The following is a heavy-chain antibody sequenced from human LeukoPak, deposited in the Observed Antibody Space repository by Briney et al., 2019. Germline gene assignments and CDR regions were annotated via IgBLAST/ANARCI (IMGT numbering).Heavy chain of an antibody. V-gene: IGHV3-48*02. J-gene: IGHJ5*02. CDR2: ISSSSSTI. CDR1: GFTFSSYG. D-gene: IGHD2-2*02. Sequence: QTGRSLRLSCAASGFTFSSYGMNWVRQAPGKGLEWVSYISSSSSTIYYADSVKGRFTISRDNAKNSLYLQMNSLRDEDTAVYYCARDGIWDCSSTSCYTNNWFDPWGQGTLVTVSS. CDR3: ARDGIWDCSSTSCYTNNWFDP.